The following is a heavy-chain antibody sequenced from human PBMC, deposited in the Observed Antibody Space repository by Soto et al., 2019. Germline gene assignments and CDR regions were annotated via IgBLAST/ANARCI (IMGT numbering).Heavy chain of an antibody. Sequence: EMQLEESGGGLVQPGGSRRLSCEASGFSFTNHWMSWVRQAPGKGLEWLANIKQDGGETYYLESVKGRFSISRDNAKDSVYLQMSGRRAEDTAVYYCARHGFHRDALDLWGQGTLVTVSS. V-gene: IGHV3-7*03. CDR2: IKQDGGET. CDR1: GFSFTNHW. D-gene: IGHD2-2*03. CDR3: ARHGFHRDALDL. J-gene: IGHJ3*01.